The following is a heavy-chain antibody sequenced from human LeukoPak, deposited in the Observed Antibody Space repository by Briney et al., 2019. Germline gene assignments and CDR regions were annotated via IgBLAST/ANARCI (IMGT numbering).Heavy chain of an antibody. Sequence: GGSLRLSCAASGFTFSSYSMNWVRQAPGKGLEWVSSISSSSSYIYYADSVKGRFTISRDNAKNSLYLQMNSLRVEDTAVFYCARGGIAVAGWGNYFEYWGQGTLVTVSS. J-gene: IGHJ4*02. CDR1: GFTFSSYS. CDR2: ISSSSSYI. V-gene: IGHV3-21*04. CDR3: ARGGIAVAGWGNYFEY. D-gene: IGHD6-19*01.